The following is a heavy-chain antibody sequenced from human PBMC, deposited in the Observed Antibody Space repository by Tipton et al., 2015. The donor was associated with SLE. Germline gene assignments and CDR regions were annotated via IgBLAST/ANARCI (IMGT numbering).Heavy chain of an antibody. V-gene: IGHV4-34*01. D-gene: IGHD5-18*01. CDR1: GGSFSAYY. CDR3: ARHGYEEYFDY. Sequence: TLSLTCAVYGGSFSAYYWSWIRQPPGKGLEWIGEINHSGGTNYNPSLKSRVTISLNTSKNQFSLRLTSVTAADTAVYYCARHGYEEYFDYWGQGTLVTVSS. J-gene: IGHJ4*02. CDR2: INHSGGT.